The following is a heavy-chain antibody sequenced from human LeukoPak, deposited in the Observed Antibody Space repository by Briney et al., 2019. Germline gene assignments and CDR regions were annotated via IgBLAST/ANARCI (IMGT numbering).Heavy chain of an antibody. CDR1: GFTFSSYA. CDR3: AKRMAAAGTIDY. J-gene: IGHJ4*02. V-gene: IGHV3-23*01. Sequence: GGSLRLSCAASGFTFSSYAMSWVRQAPGKGLGWVSAISGSGGSTYYADSVKGRFTISRDNSKNTLYLQMNSLRAEDTAVYYCAKRMAAAGTIDYWGQGTLVTVSS. CDR2: ISGSGGST. D-gene: IGHD6-13*01.